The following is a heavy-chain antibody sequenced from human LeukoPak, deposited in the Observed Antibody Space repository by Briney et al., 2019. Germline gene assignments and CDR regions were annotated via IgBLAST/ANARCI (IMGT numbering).Heavy chain of an antibody. V-gene: IGHV1-8*01. Sequence: ASVKVSCKASGYTFTSYDINWVRQASGLGLEWMGWMNPSSGTTGYAQKFQGRVTMTTSTSTSTAFLELSSLRSDDTAVYYCARSTVFCSVANCHNAFDIWGRGTLVTVSS. D-gene: IGHD2-2*02. CDR2: MNPSSGTT. J-gene: IGHJ3*02. CDR1: GYTFTSYD. CDR3: ARSTVFCSVANCHNAFDI.